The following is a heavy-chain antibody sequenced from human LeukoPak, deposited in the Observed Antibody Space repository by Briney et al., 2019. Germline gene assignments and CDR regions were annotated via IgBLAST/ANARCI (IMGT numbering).Heavy chain of an antibody. CDR1: GGSISSGGYY. J-gene: IGHJ6*03. D-gene: IGHD4-17*01. V-gene: IGHV4-30-2*01. Sequence: SQTLSLTCTVSGGSISSGGYYWSWIRQPPGKGLEWIGYIHHSGSTYYNPSLKSRVTISVDRSKNQFSLKLSSVTAADTAVYYCASCVTKGMGDYYYYMDVWGKGTTVTVSS. CDR2: IHHSGST. CDR3: ASCVTKGMGDYYYYMDV.